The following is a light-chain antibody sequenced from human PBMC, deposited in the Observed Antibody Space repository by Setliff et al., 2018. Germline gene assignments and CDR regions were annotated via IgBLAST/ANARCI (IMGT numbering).Light chain of an antibody. V-gene: IGLV1-47*01. CDR1: RFNIGGND. J-gene: IGLJ2*01. CDR3: AAWDDSLRNVV. CDR2: TTN. Sequence: QSVLSQPPSASGTPGQRVIISCSGNRFNIGGNDVFWYQQLPGTAPKVVIYTTNQRPSGVPERFSGSKSGTSASLAISWVRSEDEADYHCAAWDDSLRNVVFGGGTKVTVL.